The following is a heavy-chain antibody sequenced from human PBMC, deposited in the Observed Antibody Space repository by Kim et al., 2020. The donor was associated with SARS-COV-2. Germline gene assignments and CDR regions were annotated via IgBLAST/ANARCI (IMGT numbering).Heavy chain of an antibody. D-gene: IGHD2-2*03. CDR3: AREDGYCSSTSCYGGLEWDNWFDP. J-gene: IGHJ5*02. Sequence: ASVKVSCKASGYTFTSYYMHWVRQAPGQGLEWMGIINPSGGSTSYAQKFQGRVTMTRDTSTSTVYMELSSLRSEDTAVYYCAREDGYCSSTSCYGGLEWDNWFDPWGQGTLVTVSS. V-gene: IGHV1-46*01. CDR1: GYTFTSYY. CDR2: INPSGGST.